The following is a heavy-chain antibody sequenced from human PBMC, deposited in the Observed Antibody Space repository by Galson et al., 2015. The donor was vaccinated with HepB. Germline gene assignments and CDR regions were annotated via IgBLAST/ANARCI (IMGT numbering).Heavy chain of an antibody. CDR2: INSDGSST. V-gene: IGHV3-74*01. CDR3: ASGGFYGYGDYVAFDY. D-gene: IGHD4-17*01. J-gene: IGHJ4*02. CDR1: GFTFSSYW. Sequence: SLRLSCAASGFTFSSYWMHWVRQAPGKGLVWVSRINSDGSSTSYADSVKGRFTISRDNAKNTLYLQMNSLRAEDTAVYYCASGGFYGYGDYVAFDYWGQGTLVTVSS.